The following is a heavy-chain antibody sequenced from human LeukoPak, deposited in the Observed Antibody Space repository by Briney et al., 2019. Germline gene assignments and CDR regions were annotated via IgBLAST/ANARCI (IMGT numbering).Heavy chain of an antibody. CDR2: ISYDGSNK. Sequence: GRSLRLSCAASGFTFSSYAMHWVRQAPGKGLEGVAVISYDGSNKYYADSVKGRFTISRDNSKNTLYLQMNSLRAEDTAVYYCAKGIRYCSGGSCYSELDYWGQGTLVTVSS. J-gene: IGHJ4*02. CDR3: AKGIRYCSGGSCYSELDY. CDR1: GFTFSSYA. D-gene: IGHD2-15*01. V-gene: IGHV3-30*04.